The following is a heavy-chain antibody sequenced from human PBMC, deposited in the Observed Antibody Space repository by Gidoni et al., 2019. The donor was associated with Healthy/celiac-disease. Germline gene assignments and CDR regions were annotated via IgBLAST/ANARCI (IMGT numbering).Heavy chain of an antibody. Sequence: EVQLVESGGGLVKPGGSLRLSCAASGFTFSTAWMSWVRQAPGKGLEWVGRIKSKTDGETTDYAAPVKGRFTISRDDSKNTLYLQMNSLKTEDTAVYYCTTLDSSTSDYYYYYGMDVWGQGTTVTVS. D-gene: IGHD2-2*01. CDR2: IKSKTDGETT. CDR1: GFTFSTAW. V-gene: IGHV3-15*01. J-gene: IGHJ6*02. CDR3: TTLDSSTSDYYYYYGMDV.